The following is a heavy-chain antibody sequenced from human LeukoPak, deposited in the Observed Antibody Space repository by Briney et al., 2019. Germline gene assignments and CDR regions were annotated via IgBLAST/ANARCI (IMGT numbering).Heavy chain of an antibody. Sequence: GGSLRLSCAASGFSVKTNYMNWVRQAPGKGLEWVSVIYSGGSTYYADSVKGRFTISRDNSKNTLYLQMNSLRAEDTAVYYCARETSGYSSGHSFDFWGQGTLVTVSS. CDR2: IYSGGST. CDR3: ARETSGYSSGHSFDF. CDR1: GFSVKTNY. J-gene: IGHJ4*02. D-gene: IGHD6-19*01. V-gene: IGHV3-53*01.